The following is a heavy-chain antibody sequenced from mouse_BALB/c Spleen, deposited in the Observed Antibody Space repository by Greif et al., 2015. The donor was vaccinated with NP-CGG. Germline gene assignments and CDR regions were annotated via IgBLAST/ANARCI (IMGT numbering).Heavy chain of an antibody. J-gene: IGHJ2*01. CDR1: GDSITSGY. D-gene: IGHD1-1*01. V-gene: IGHV3-8*02. CDR3: ARYYYDSSYYFDY. CDR2: ISYSGST. Sequence: EVQLQQSGPSLVKPSQTLSLTCSVTGDSITSGYWNWIRKFPGNKLEYMGYISYSGSTYYNPSLKSRISITRDTSKNQYYLQLNSVTTEDTATYYCARYYYDSSYYFDYWGQGTTLTVSS.